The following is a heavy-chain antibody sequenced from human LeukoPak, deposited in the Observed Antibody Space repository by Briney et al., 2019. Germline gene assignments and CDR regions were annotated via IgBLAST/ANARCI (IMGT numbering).Heavy chain of an antibody. Sequence: SSETLSLTCTVSGGSISSTNFQWGWIRQPPGKGLEWIGSIFYSGSTYYNNPSLKSRLTISVDTSKNQFSLKLSSVTAADTAVYYCARAIVGATLYYYYYYMDVWGKGTTVTVSS. CDR2: IFYSGST. J-gene: IGHJ6*03. D-gene: IGHD1-26*01. V-gene: IGHV4-39*07. CDR1: GGSISSTNFQ. CDR3: ARAIVGATLYYYYYYMDV.